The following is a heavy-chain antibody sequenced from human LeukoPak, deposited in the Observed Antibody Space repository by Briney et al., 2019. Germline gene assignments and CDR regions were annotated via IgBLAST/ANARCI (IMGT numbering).Heavy chain of an antibody. D-gene: IGHD2-8*01. V-gene: IGHV4-39*07. CDR2: IYYSGST. Sequence: SETLSLTCTVSGGSISSSSYYWGWIRQPPGKGLEWIGSIYYSGSTYYNPSLKSRVTISVDTSKNQFSLKLSSVTAADTAVYYCARVFSVDTNYCTNGVCYTQSGYVSYAFDIWGQGTMVTVSS. J-gene: IGHJ3*02. CDR1: GGSISSSSYY. CDR3: ARVFSVDTNYCTNGVCYTQSGYVSYAFDI.